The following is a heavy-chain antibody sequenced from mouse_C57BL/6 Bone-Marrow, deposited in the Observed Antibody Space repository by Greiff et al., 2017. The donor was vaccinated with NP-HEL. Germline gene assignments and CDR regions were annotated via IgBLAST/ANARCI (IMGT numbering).Heavy chain of an antibody. CDR2: ISNKANGYTT. J-gene: IGHJ4*01. CDR3: ARSIYYDYSDDPFYTMDY. D-gene: IGHD2-4*01. Sequence: EVKLLESGGGLVQPGGSLSLSCAASGFTFTDYYMSWVRQPPGKALEWLGFISNKANGYTTEYSASVKGRLTISRAHFQTNIYLQMNALRAEDSATYYFARSIYYDYSDDPFYTMDYWGQGTSVTVSS. CDR1: GFTFTDYY. V-gene: IGHV7-3*01.